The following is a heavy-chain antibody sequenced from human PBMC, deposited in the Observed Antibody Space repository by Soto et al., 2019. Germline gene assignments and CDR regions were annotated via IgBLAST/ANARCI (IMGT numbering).Heavy chain of an antibody. CDR1: GGSFSGYY. Sequence: SETLSLTCAVYGGSFSGYYWSWIRQPPGKGLEWMGEINHSGSTNYNPSLKSRVTISVDRSKNQFSLNLSSLTAADTSVYYCARGTWVRSAFDIWGQGTMVTVSS. V-gene: IGHV4-34*01. CDR3: ARGTWVRSAFDI. CDR2: INHSGST. D-gene: IGHD3-10*01. J-gene: IGHJ3*02.